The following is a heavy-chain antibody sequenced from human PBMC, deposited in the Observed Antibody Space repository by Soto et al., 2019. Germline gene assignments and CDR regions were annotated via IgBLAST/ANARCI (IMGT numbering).Heavy chain of an antibody. CDR3: ARPPQATRSYYFYGMDV. Sequence: KNPRGRGKGCCRASGYTVNVAGNRWVRQAPGQGLEWMGSPSADNGNTNDAQNFQGSVTMTTDTTTSTAYMEPRSLRSDDTAVYYCARPPQATRSYYFYGMDVWGQGTTVTVSS. CDR1: GYTVNVAG. V-gene: IGHV1-18*01. D-gene: IGHD2-15*01. CDR2: PSADNGNT. J-gene: IGHJ6*02.